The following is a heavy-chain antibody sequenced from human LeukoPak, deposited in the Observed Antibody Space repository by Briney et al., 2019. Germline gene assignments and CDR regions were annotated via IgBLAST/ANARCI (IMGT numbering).Heavy chain of an antibody. CDR2: ISYDGSNK. J-gene: IGHJ4*02. V-gene: IGHV3-30-3*01. CDR3: ARVYGYYGSGNYYLDY. CDR1: GFTFSTYA. Sequence: PGRSLRLSCEASGFTFSTYAMHWVRQAPGKGLEWVAVISYDGSNKYYADSVKGRFTISRDNSKSTLYLQMISLRAEDTAVYYCARVYGYYGSGNYYLDYWGQGTLVTVSS. D-gene: IGHD3-10*01.